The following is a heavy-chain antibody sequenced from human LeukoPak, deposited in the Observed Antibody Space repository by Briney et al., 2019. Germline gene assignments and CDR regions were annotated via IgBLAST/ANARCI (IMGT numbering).Heavy chain of an antibody. Sequence: ASVKVSCKASGGTFSSYAISWVRQAPGQGLEWMGWISAYNGNTNYAQKLQGRVTMTTDTSTSTAYMELRSLRSDDTAVYYCARDLMVVPAATDGYWGQGTLVTVSS. D-gene: IGHD2-2*01. CDR2: ISAYNGNT. J-gene: IGHJ4*02. CDR1: GGTFSSYA. CDR3: ARDLMVVPAATDGY. V-gene: IGHV1-18*01.